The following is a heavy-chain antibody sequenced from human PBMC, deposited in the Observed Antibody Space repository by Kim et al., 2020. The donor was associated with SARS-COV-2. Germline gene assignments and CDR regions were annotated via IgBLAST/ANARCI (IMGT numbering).Heavy chain of an antibody. CDR3: ASCTHEGCHYYYYMDV. J-gene: IGHJ6*03. CDR2: IYYSGST. Sequence: SETLSLTCTVSGGSISSSSYYWGWIRQPPGKGLEWIGSIYYSGSTYYNPSLKSRVTISVDTSKNQFSLKLSSVTAADTAVYYCASCTHEGCHYYYYMDVWGKGTTVTVSS. CDR1: GGSISSSSYY. D-gene: IGHD2-8*01. V-gene: IGHV4-39*01.